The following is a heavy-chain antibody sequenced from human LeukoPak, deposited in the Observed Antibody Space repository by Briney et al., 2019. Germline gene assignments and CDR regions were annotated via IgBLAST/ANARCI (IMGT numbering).Heavy chain of an antibody. J-gene: IGHJ4*02. CDR2: INPSGGDT. V-gene: IGHV1-46*01. Sequence: ASVKVSCKASGYTFTSYYMHWVRQAPGQGLEWMGIINPSGGDTSYAQKFQGRLTMTRDTSRNTVYMELTSLRSEDTAVYYCAREVMDNLRFDYWGQGTLVTVSS. CDR3: AREVMDNLRFDY. D-gene: IGHD1-14*01. CDR1: GYTFTSYY.